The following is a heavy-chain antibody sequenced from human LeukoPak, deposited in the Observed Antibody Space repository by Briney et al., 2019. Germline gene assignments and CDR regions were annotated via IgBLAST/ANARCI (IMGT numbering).Heavy chain of an antibody. Sequence: SETLSLTCTVSGGSISNYHWGWIRQPPGKGLEWIGYIFYSGSTNDNPSLKSRVTISVDTSKNQFSLRLGSVTAADTAVYYCARDGLSGSPDWGQGTLVTVSS. CDR2: IFYSGST. CDR3: ARDGLSGSPD. V-gene: IGHV4-59*01. CDR1: GGSISNYH. J-gene: IGHJ4*02. D-gene: IGHD1-26*01.